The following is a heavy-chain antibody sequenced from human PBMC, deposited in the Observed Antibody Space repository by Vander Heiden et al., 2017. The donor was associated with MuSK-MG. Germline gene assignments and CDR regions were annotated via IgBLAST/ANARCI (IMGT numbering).Heavy chain of an antibody. Sequence: EVQLLESGGGLVQPGGSLRRSCAASRFTFDTSAMSWVRQAPGKGLEWVSGISDSGGSTYYADSLKGRFTISRDNSKNTLYLQMNSLRVEDTAVYYCAKVGSMSGTTFWKDYWGQGTLVTVFS. CDR2: ISDSGGST. D-gene: IGHD1-1*01. J-gene: IGHJ4*02. V-gene: IGHV3-23*01. CDR3: AKVGSMSGTTFWKDY. CDR1: RFTFDTSA.